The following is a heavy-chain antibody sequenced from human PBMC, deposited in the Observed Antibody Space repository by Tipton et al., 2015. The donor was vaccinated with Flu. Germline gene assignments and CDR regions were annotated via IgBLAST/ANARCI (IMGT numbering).Heavy chain of an antibody. CDR1: GGSITGYY. D-gene: IGHD2-21*01. Sequence: PSLTCTVSGGSITGYYWSWVRQPPGRGLEWIGYIHFSGSTNYNPSLRSRVTLSLDTARTQFSLRLSSVTAADTAVYYCARLWWGLGDAFDIWGQGSLVTVSS. J-gene: IGHJ3*02. V-gene: IGHV4-59*01. CDR3: ARLWWGLGDAFDI. CDR2: IHFSGST.